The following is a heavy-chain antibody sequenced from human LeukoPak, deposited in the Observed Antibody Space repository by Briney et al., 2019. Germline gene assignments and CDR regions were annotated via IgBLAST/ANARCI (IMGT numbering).Heavy chain of an antibody. CDR1: GFTFSSYG. V-gene: IGHV3-33*06. CDR3: AKWNCGGDCYYGY. J-gene: IGHJ4*02. Sequence: GGSLRLSCAASGFTFSSYGMHWVRQAPGKGLEWVAVIWYDGSNKYYADSVKGRFTISRGNSKNTLYLQMNSLRAEDTAVYYCAKWNCGGDCYYGYWGQGTLVTVSS. D-gene: IGHD2-21*02. CDR2: IWYDGSNK.